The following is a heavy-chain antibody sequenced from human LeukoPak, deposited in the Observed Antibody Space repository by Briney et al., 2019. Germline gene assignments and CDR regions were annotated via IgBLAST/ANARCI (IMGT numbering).Heavy chain of an antibody. D-gene: IGHD3-10*01. V-gene: IGHV1-8*01. Sequence: GPSVKVSCKASGYTFTSYEINWVRQGTGQGLEWMGWMNPNSGNTGYAQKFQGRVTMTRNTSISTAYMELSSLRSEDTAVYYCASAPKYYGSGSYSYYYYGMDVWGQGTTVTVSS. CDR3: ASAPKYYGSGSYSYYYYGMDV. CDR2: MNPNSGNT. CDR1: GYTFTSYE. J-gene: IGHJ6*02.